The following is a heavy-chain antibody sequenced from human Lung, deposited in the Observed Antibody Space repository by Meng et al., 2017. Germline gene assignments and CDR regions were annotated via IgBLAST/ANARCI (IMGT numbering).Heavy chain of an antibody. D-gene: IGHD1-1*01. Sequence: QLVESGVGVVPPAGSLTLSCAAFGFTFTDHWMHWVRQGPGKGLVWVSRINRDGTKPTYADSVKGRFTISRDNAKNTLYLQMNNLRAEDTAFYYCTNDRLNHWGQGALVTVSS. J-gene: IGHJ1*01. CDR2: INRDGTKP. V-gene: IGHV3-74*01. CDR3: TNDRLNH. CDR1: GFTFTDHW.